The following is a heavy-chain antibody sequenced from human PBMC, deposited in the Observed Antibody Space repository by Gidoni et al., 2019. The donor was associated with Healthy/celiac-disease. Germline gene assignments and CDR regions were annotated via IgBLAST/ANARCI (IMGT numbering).Heavy chain of an antibody. CDR1: GYPFTGYY. Sequence: QVQLVQSGAEVKKPGASVKVACKASGYPFTGYYMHWGRQAPGQGLEWMGWINPNSGGTNYAQKFQGRVTMTRDTSISTAYMELSRLRSDDTAVYYCAAIQLWLVGGMDVWGQGTTVTVSS. V-gene: IGHV1-2*02. D-gene: IGHD5-18*01. J-gene: IGHJ6*02. CDR2: INPNSGGT. CDR3: AAIQLWLVGGMDV.